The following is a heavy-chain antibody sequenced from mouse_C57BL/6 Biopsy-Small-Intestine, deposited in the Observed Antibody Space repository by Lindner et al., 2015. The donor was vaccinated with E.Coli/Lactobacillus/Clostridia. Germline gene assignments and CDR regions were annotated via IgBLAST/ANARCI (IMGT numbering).Heavy chain of an antibody. J-gene: IGHJ2*01. CDR3: AGHYYGSSPFDY. V-gene: IGHV1-81*01. Sequence: VQLQESGAELARPGASVKLSCKASGYTFTSYGISWVKQRTGQGLEWIGGIYPRSGNTYYNEKFKGKATLTADKSSSTAYMELHSLTSEDSAVYFCAGHYYGSSPFDYWGQGTTLTVSS. CDR2: IYPRSGNT. D-gene: IGHD1-1*01. CDR1: GYTFTSYG.